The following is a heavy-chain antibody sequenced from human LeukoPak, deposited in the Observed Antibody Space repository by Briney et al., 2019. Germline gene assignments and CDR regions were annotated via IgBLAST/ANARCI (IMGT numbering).Heavy chain of an antibody. CDR3: AKEPYGSGSLDY. V-gene: IGHV3-9*01. CDR1: GFTFHDYA. D-gene: IGHD3-10*01. CDR2: ISWDSGNI. J-gene: IGHJ4*02. Sequence: GGSLRLSCAASGFTFHDYAMHWVRQAPGQGLEGVSGISWDSGNIGYADSVKGRVSISRDNARNSLYLQMNSLRPEDTALYYCAKEPYGSGSLDYWGQGVLVTVSS.